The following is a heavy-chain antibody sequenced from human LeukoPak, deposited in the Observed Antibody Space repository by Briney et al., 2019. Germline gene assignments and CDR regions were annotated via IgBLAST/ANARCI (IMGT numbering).Heavy chain of an antibody. V-gene: IGHV1-2*02. CDR2: INPNSGGT. J-gene: IGHJ4*02. CDR1: GYTFSGYY. D-gene: IGHD3-22*01. CDR3: ASGYYDSSGFFGLDY. Sequence: ASVKVSCKASGYTFSGYYIHWVRQAPGHGLEWMGWINPNSGGTNYAQKFQGRVTMTRDTSISTAYMELSRLRSDDTAVYYCASGYYDSSGFFGLDYWGQGTLVTVSS.